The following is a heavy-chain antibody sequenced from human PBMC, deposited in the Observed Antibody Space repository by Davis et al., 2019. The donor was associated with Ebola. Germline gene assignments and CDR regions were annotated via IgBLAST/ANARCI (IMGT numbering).Heavy chain of an antibody. V-gene: IGHV4-59*08. J-gene: IGHJ4*02. CDR2: IYYSGST. CDR1: GGSISSYY. Sequence: PSETLSLTCTVSGGSISSYYWSWIRQPPGKGLEWIGYIYYSGSTNYNPSLKSRVTISVDTSKNQFSLKLSSVTAADTAVYYCARGGEGGVFDYWGQGTLVTVSS. CDR3: ARGGEGGVFDY.